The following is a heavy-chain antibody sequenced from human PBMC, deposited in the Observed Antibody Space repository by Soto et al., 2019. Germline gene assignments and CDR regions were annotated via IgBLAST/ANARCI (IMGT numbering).Heavy chain of an antibody. CDR2: INSDGSST. Sequence: EVQLVESGGGLVQPVGSLRLSCAASGFTFSSYWMHWVRQAPGKGLVWVSRINSDGSSTSYADSVKGRFTVSRDNAKNTLYLQMNSLRDEDTAVYYCVRTSLVVAAATREDYWGQGTLVTVSS. V-gene: IGHV3-74*01. D-gene: IGHD2-15*01. CDR3: VRTSLVVAAATREDY. J-gene: IGHJ4*02. CDR1: GFTFSSYW.